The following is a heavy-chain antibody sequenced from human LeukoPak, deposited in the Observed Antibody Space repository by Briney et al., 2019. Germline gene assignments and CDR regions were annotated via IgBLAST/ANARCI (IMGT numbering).Heavy chain of an antibody. D-gene: IGHD5-24*01. Sequence: SETLSLTCSVSGASISGPAYYWGWIRQPPGKGLEWIGSIYYSGTTYYNPSLKGRVIMSMDTSRNHFSLKVASVTAADTAVYFCARETRGTWSQFWAWDSWGQGTLVTVSP. V-gene: IGHV4-39*07. CDR2: IYYSGTT. CDR1: GASISGPAYY. J-gene: IGHJ4*02. CDR3: ARETRGTWSQFWAWDS.